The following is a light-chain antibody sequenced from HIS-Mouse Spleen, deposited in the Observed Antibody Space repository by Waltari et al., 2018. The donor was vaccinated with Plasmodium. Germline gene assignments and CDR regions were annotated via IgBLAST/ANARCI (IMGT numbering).Light chain of an antibody. J-gene: IGKJ4*01. CDR3: QQRSNWPPLT. V-gene: IGKV3-11*01. CDR1: QSVSSY. CDR2: DAS. Sequence: EIVLPQSPATLSLSPGDIPTHTCRASQSVSSYLAWYQQKPGQAPRLLIYDASNRATGIPARISGSGSGTDFTLTISSLEPEDFAVDYWQQRSNWPPLTFGGGTKVEIK.